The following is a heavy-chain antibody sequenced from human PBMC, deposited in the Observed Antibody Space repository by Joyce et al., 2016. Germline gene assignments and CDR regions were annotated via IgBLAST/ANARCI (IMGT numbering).Heavy chain of an antibody. CDR3: ARHRGDYFDF. CDR1: GVTFTTYA. CDR2: ISHDGVSKIISYSGSSK. V-gene: IGHV3-30*04. J-gene: IGHJ4*02. D-gene: IGHD3-10*01. Sequence: QVQLVESGGGVVQPGTSLRLSCAASGVTFTTYAMHWVRQTPGKGLEWVALISHDGVSKIISYSGSSKYYSDSVKGRFTISRDNSKNTLYLQMDSLRTEDTAIYYCARHRGDYFDFWGQGALVTVSS.